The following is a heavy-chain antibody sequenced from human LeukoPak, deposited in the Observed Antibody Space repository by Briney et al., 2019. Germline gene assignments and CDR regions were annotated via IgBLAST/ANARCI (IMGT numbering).Heavy chain of an antibody. CDR2: INNDASSA. J-gene: IGHJ2*01. V-gene: IGHV3-74*01. CDR1: GFTFSSSW. Sequence: PGGSLRLSCAASGFTFSSSWMHWVRQTPGKGLVWVSHINNDASSATYADSVKGRFTISRDNAKNTLYRQMNSLRAEDTAVYYCARLQGSFWYFDLWGLGTLVTVSS. CDR3: ARLQGSFWYFDL. D-gene: IGHD4-11*01.